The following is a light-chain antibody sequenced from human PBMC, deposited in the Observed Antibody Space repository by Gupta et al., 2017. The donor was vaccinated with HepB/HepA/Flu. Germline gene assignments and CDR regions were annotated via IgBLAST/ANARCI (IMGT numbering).Light chain of an antibody. V-gene: IGLV1-40*01. J-gene: IGLJ2*01. CDR1: SSNIGAGYD. Sequence: QSVLTQPPSVSGAPGQRVTISCTGSSSNIGAGYDVHWYQQLPGTAPKLLIYGNSNRRSGGPARFSGSKSGTSAALAITGLQAEEEADYYCQSYDSSRSGYVVFGGGTKLTVL. CDR3: QSYDSSRSGYVV. CDR2: GNS.